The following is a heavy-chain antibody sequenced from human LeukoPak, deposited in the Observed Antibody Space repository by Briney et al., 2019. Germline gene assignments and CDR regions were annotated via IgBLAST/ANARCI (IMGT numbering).Heavy chain of an antibody. D-gene: IGHD6-6*01. CDR3: ARDPSIAAHNWFDP. J-gene: IGHJ5*02. Sequence: PGGSLRLSCAAPGFTFSSYSMNWVRKAPGKGLEWVSSISSSSSYIYYEDSVKGRFTISRDNAKNSLYLQMNSLRAEDTAVYYCARDPSIAAHNWFDPWGQGTLVTVSS. CDR2: ISSSSSYI. V-gene: IGHV3-21*01. CDR1: GFTFSSYS.